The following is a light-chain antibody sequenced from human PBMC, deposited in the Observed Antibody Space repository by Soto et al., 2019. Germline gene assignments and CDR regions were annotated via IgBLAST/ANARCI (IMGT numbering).Light chain of an antibody. CDR1: SNDIGGYNY. V-gene: IGLV2-14*03. CDR3: SSYSSTSTRRL. CDR2: DVT. J-gene: IGLJ1*01. Sequence: SALPHPVSVSVSPGQSITIPCTRTSNDIGGYNYVSWYQQFPGKAPKLIIYDVTNRPSGVSFRFSGSKSGNTASLTISGLQAEDEAGCSSYSSTSTRRLFGAGTKATVL.